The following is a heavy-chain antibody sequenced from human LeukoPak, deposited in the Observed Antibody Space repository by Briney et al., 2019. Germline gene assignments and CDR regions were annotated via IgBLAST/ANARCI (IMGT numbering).Heavy chain of an antibody. V-gene: IGHV1-18*01. CDR1: GYTFISYG. Sequence: ASVKVSCKASGYTFISYGISWVRQAPGQGLEWMGWISAYNGNTNYAQKLQGRVTMTTDTSTNTAYMELRSLRLDDTAVYYCARNKPRPNQRITMMVTDYWGPGTPVTGS. CDR3: ARNKPRPNQRITMMVTDY. D-gene: IGHD3-22*01. CDR2: ISAYNGNT. J-gene: IGHJ4*02.